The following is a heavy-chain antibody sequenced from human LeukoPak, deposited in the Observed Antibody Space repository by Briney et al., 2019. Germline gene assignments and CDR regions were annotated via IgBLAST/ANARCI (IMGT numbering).Heavy chain of an antibody. J-gene: IGHJ6*02. CDR1: GFTFSSYE. D-gene: IGHD3-10*01. Sequence: GGSLRLSCAASGFTFSSYEMNWVRQAPGKGLEWVSYIGSSGSTVYYADSVKGRFTISRDNAKNSLYLQMNSLRAEDTAVYYCARDFQYYYGSGSYYYGMDVWGQGTTVTVSS. CDR3: ARDFQYYYGSGSYYYGMDV. V-gene: IGHV3-48*03. CDR2: IGSSGSTV.